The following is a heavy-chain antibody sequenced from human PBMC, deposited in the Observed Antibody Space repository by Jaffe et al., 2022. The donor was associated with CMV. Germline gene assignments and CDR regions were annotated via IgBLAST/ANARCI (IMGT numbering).Heavy chain of an antibody. CDR1: GFTFSNAW. CDR3: ATDGNPWAGEVLYY. Sequence: EVQLVESGGGLVKPGGSLRLSCAASGFTFSNAWMSWVRQTSGKGLEWVGRIKTKIDGWATDYAAPVKGRFVISRDDSKNTLYLQMNSLKIEDTGLYYCATDGNPWAGEVLYYWGQGTLVTVS. V-gene: IGHV3-15*01. J-gene: IGHJ4*02. CDR2: IKTKIDGWAT. D-gene: IGHD3-16*01.